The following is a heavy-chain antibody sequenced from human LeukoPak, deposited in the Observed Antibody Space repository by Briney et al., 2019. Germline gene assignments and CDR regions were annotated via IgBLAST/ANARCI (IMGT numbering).Heavy chain of an antibody. CDR2: ISSSSSNI. J-gene: IGHJ4*02. CDR3: ARVGRSGYSLDY. CDR1: GFAFNTYS. Sequence: GGSLRLTCAASGFAFNTYSIDWVRQAPGKGLEWFSYISSSSSNIYYTDSVMGRFTISRDNANNLVFLQMNSLRAEDTAVYYCARVGRSGYSLDYWGQGTLVTVSS. D-gene: IGHD3-3*01. V-gene: IGHV3-48*04.